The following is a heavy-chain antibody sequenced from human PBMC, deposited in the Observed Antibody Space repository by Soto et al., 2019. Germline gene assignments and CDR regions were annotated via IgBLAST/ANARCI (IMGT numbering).Heavy chain of an antibody. J-gene: IGHJ4*02. Sequence: SVKVSCKASGGTFSSYAISWVRQAPGQGLEWMGGIIPIFGTANYAQKFQGRVTITADKSTSTAYMELSSLRSEDTAVYYCARDIGAARAFDYWGQGTLVTVSS. V-gene: IGHV1-69*06. D-gene: IGHD6-6*01. CDR1: GGTFSSYA. CDR2: IIPIFGTA. CDR3: ARDIGAARAFDY.